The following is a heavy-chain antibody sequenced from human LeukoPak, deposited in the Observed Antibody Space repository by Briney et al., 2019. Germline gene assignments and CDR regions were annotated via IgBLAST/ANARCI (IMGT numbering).Heavy chain of an antibody. CDR1: GFTFSNYV. V-gene: IGHV3-23*01. D-gene: IGHD1-14*01. J-gene: IGHJ4*02. CDR3: APMKAGGK. CDR2: ISSSGGST. Sequence: PGGSLRLSCAASGFTFSNYVMSWVRQAPGKGLEWVSGISSSGGSTYYADSGTGRFTVSRDNSKNMLFLQMNSLRVEDTAVYHYAPMKAGGKWGQGALVIVSS.